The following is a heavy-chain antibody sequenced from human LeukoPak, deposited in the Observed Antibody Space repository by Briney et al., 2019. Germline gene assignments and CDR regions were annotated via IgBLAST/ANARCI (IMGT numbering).Heavy chain of an antibody. Sequence: GGSLRLSCAASGFTFSSYGMHWVRQAPGKGLEWVAFIRYDGSNKYYADSVKGRFTISRDNSKNTLYLQMNSLRAEDTAVYYCAKDVDSLDHFDYWGQGTLVTVSS. CDR2: IRYDGSNK. V-gene: IGHV3-30*02. CDR1: GFTFSSYG. CDR3: AKDVDSLDHFDY. J-gene: IGHJ4*02. D-gene: IGHD2-15*01.